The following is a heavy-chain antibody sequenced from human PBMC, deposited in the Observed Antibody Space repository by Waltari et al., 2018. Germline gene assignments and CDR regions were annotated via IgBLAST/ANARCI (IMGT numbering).Heavy chain of an antibody. CDR2: IYHSGST. D-gene: IGHD6-13*01. V-gene: IGHV4-38-2*02. Sequence: QVQLQESGPGLVKPSETLSLTCAVSGYSISSGYSWGWIRPPPGKGLEWIGSIYHSGSTYYNPSLKSRVTISVDTSKNQFSLKLSSVTAADTAVYYCARDQSGSSWHAGWFDPWGQGTLVTVSS. J-gene: IGHJ5*02. CDR1: GYSISSGYS. CDR3: ARDQSGSSWHAGWFDP.